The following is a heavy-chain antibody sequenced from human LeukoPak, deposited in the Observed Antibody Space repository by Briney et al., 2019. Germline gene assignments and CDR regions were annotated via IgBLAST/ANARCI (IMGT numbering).Heavy chain of an antibody. V-gene: IGHV1-18*04. D-gene: IGHD3-10*01. CDR3: ARVPAEWFGELEHVVDNWFDP. CDR2: ISAYNGNT. J-gene: IGHJ5*02. Sequence: ASVKVSCKASGYTFTSYGISWVRQAPGQGLEWMGWISAYNGNTNYAQKLQGRVTMTTDTSTSTAHMELRSLRSDDTAVYYCARVPAEWFGELEHVVDNWFDPWGQGTLVTVSS. CDR1: GYTFTSYG.